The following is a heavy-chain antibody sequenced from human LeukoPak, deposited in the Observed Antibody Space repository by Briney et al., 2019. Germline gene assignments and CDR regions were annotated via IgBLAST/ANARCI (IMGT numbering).Heavy chain of an antibody. CDR1: GFSISSGYY. CDR3: ARLPYDFWSGNFDY. Sequence: SETLSLTCAVSGFSISSGYYWGWIRQPPGKWLDWIGIFYHSGSTYYNPSLKSRVTISVDTSKNQCSLKLTSVTAADTAVYYCARLPYDFWSGNFDYWGQGTLVTVSS. V-gene: IGHV4-38-2*01. CDR2: FYHSGST. D-gene: IGHD3-3*01. J-gene: IGHJ4*02.